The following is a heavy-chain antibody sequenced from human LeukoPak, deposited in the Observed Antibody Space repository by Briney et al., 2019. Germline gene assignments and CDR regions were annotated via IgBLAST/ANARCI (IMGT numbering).Heavy chain of an antibody. J-gene: IGHJ4*02. CDR3: AKDQWESSSWFPSIFDY. V-gene: IGHV3-30*18. CDR1: GFTFSSYG. Sequence: PGGSLRLSCAASGFTFSSYGMHWVRQAPGKGLEWVAVISYDGSNKYYADSVKGRFTISRDNSKNTLYLQMNSLRAEDTVVYYCAKDQWESSSWFPSIFDYWGQGTLVTVSS. D-gene: IGHD6-13*01. CDR2: ISYDGSNK.